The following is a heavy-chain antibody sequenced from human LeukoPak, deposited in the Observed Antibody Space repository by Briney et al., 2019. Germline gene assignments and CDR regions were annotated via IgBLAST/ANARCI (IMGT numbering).Heavy chain of an antibody. CDR2: IYYSGSA. CDR1: GGSISSADFY. V-gene: IGHV4-31*11. J-gene: IGHJ4*02. Sequence: ASQTLSLTCAVSGGSISSADFYWSRIRQHPGKGLEWIGFIYYSGSAYYNPSLKSRVSISIDTSKNQFSLTLNSVTAADTAVYYCARGSDFFDYWGQGTLVTVSS. CDR3: ARGSDFFDY.